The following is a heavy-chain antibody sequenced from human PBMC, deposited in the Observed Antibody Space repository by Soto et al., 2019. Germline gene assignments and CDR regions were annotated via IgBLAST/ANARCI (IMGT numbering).Heavy chain of an antibody. D-gene: IGHD1-1*01. Sequence: ASETLSLTCSVSGFAISRGYCWSWVRQPPGKGLEWIGSIYPSVSSYHNPSLATRLRLSIDTSKNQFTLNLTSVTAADTALYFCAREKVGTTFFDNWGQGIQVTVSS. CDR2: IYPSVSS. J-gene: IGHJ4*02. V-gene: IGHV4-38-2*02. CDR1: GFAISRGYC. CDR3: AREKVGTTFFDN.